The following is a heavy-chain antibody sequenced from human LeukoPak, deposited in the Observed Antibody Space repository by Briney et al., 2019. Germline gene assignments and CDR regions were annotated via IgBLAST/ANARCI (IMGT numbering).Heavy chain of an antibody. CDR2: IYYSGST. Sequence: SETLSLTCTVSGGSISSSSYYWGWIRQPPGKGLEWIGSIYYSGSTYYNPSLKSRVTISVDTSKNQFSLKLSSVTAAVTAVYYCASDLSYNWNSWWGQGTLVTVSS. CDR3: ASDLSYNWNSW. D-gene: IGHD1-7*01. CDR1: GGSISSSSYY. J-gene: IGHJ4*02. V-gene: IGHV4-39*01.